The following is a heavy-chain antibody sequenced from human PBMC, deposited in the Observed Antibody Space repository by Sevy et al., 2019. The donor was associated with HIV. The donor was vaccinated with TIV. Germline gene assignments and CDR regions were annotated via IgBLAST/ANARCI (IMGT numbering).Heavy chain of an antibody. CDR1: GFTFSNAW. CDR3: TTQIQVWLRGYYYYYGMDV. V-gene: IGHV3-15*01. CDR2: IKSKTDGGTT. Sequence: GGSLRLSCAASGFTFSNAWMSWVRQAPGKGLEWVGRIKSKTDGGTTDYAAPVKGRFTISREDSKNTLYLQMNSLKTEDTAVYYCTTQIQVWLRGYYYYYGMDVWGQGTTVTVSS. D-gene: IGHD5-18*01. J-gene: IGHJ6*02.